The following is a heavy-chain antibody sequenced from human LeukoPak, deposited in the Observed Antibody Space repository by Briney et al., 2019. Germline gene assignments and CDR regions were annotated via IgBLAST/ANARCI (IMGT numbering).Heavy chain of an antibody. CDR2: IIPMFGTP. D-gene: IGHD6-6*01. CDR3: ARAIRADRRGSRFDP. V-gene: IGHV1-69*13. J-gene: IGHJ5*02. CDR1: GGPFSTYI. Sequence: SVKVSCKASGGPFSTYIFSWVRQAPGQGLEWMGGIIPMFGTPNHAQKFQGRVTITADESTSTAYMELSNLRSEDTAVYYCARAIRADRRGSRFDPWGQGTLVTVSS.